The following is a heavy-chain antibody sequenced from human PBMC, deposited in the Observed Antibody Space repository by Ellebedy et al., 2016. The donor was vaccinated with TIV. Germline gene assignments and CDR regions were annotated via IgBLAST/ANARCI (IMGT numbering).Heavy chain of an antibody. Sequence: GGSLRLSCAASGFRCEGYWMSWVRQAPGKGLEWVANIKADGSERYYVDSVRGRFTISRDDAKNSLYLQINSLRVDDTAMYYCASVLGGSSWPSFDVWGQGTPVTVS. D-gene: IGHD6-13*01. CDR2: IKADGSER. CDR3: ASVLGGSSWPSFDV. CDR1: GFRCEGYW. V-gene: IGHV3-7*01. J-gene: IGHJ4*02.